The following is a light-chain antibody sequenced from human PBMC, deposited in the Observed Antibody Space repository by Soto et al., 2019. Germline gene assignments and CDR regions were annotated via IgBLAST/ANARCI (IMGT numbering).Light chain of an antibody. Sequence: IQLTQSPSYLSASVGDRVTLSFRASQTISNWLAWYPQKPGKAPKLLIYDASSLESGVPSRFSGSGSGTEFTLTISSLQPEDFATYYCQKYNSFWTFGQGTKVDIK. CDR3: QKYNSFWT. J-gene: IGKJ1*01. CDR1: QTISNW. V-gene: IGKV1-5*01. CDR2: DAS.